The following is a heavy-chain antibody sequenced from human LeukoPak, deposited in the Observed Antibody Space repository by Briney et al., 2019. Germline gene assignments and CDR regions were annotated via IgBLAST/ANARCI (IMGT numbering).Heavy chain of an antibody. CDR1: DGSISSHY. V-gene: IGHV4-4*07. CDR2: IYTSGST. D-gene: IGHD6-19*01. CDR3: ARSGGSSGWYYFDN. J-gene: IGHJ4*02. Sequence: SETLSLTCILADGSISSHYWSWIRQPAGKGLEWIGRIYTSGSTNYNPSLSSRVTMSVATSKNQFSLNLRSVTAADTAVYYCARSGGSSGWYYFDNWGQGALVTVSS.